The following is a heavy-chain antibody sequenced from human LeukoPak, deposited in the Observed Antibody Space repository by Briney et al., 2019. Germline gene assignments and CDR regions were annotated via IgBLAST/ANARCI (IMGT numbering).Heavy chain of an antibody. V-gene: IGHV3-48*01. CDR3: ARVLGVAAMDY. CDR2: ISSSSSII. Sequence: PGGSLRLSCAASGFTFSSYSMNWVRQAPGKGLEWISYISSSSSIIYYADSVKGRFTISRDNAKNSLYLQMNSLRAEDTAVYYCARVLGVAAMDYWGQGTLVTVSS. J-gene: IGHJ4*02. CDR1: GFTFSSYS. D-gene: IGHD2-15*01.